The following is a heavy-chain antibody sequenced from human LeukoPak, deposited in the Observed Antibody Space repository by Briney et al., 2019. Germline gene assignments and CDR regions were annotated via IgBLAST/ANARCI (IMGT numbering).Heavy chain of an antibody. V-gene: IGHV3-23*01. CDR1: GFSFSNYA. CDR2: IGSSGDDS. J-gene: IGHJ4*02. Sequence: GGSLRLSCAASGFSFSNYAMTWVRQAPGKGLEWVSAIGSSGDDSKYANSVKGRFTISRDNSKNTLYLRINSLRAEDTAIYYCAKDWRADYWGQGTLVTVSS. CDR3: AKDWRADY.